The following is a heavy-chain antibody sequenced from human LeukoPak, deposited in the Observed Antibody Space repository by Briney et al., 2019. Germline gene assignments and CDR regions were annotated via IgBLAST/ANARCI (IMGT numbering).Heavy chain of an antibody. D-gene: IGHD1-14*01. CDR1: GGSISIGGYS. CDR3: ARVPGGGYFDY. Sequence: SETLSLTCAVSGGSISIGGYSWSWIRQPPGKGLEWIGYIYHSGSTYYNPSLKSRVTISVDRSKNQFSLKLSSVTAADTAVYYCARVPGGGYFDYWGQGTLVTVSS. CDR2: IYHSGST. J-gene: IGHJ4*02. V-gene: IGHV4-30-2*01.